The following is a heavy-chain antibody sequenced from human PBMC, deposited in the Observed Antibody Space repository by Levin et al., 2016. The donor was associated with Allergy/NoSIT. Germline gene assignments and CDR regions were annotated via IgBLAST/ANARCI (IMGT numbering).Heavy chain of an antibody. Sequence: SETLSLTCTVSGGSISSYYWSWIRQPPGKGLEWIGYIYYSGSTNYNPSLKSRVTISVDTSKNQFSLKLSSVTAADTAVYYCASSWGSGCPQKGSSTSCYTNWFDPWGQGTLVTVSS. CDR1: GGSISSYY. CDR3: ASSWGSGCPQKGSSTSCYTNWFDP. D-gene: IGHD2-2*02. V-gene: IGHV4-59*04. J-gene: IGHJ5*02. CDR2: IYYSGST.